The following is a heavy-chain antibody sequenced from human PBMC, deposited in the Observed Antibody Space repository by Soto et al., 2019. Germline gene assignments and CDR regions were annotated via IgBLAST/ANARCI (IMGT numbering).Heavy chain of an antibody. J-gene: IGHJ4*02. Sequence: QVQLVESGGGVVQPGTSLRLSCAASGFSFSSYGMHWVRQAPGKGLEWVAVVWYDGSNKYYAVYVKGRFTISRDNSKNTLYLQMNSLRTEDTAVYYCARHPPPTYGDYADYWGQETLVTVSS. CDR3: ARHPPPTYGDYADY. CDR2: VWYDGSNK. D-gene: IGHD4-17*01. V-gene: IGHV3-33*01. CDR1: GFSFSSYG.